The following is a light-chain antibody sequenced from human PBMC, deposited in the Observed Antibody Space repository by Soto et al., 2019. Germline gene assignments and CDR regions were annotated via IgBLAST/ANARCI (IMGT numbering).Light chain of an antibody. CDR2: GAS. CDR3: QQRSNWPPIT. Sequence: EFVSEQFPSTLSFSTRVRASLYCKASQSVHNFLAWYQQRPGQAPRLLIYGASNRAAGIPDRFSGSGSGTDFTLTINSLEPEDFAVYYCQQRSNWPPITVGQGTRLEI. J-gene: IGKJ5*01. CDR1: QSVHNF. V-gene: IGKV3-11*01.